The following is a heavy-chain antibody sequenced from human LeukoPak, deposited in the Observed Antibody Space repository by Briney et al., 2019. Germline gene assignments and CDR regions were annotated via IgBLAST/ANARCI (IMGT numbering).Heavy chain of an antibody. CDR1: GFTFSSHW. V-gene: IGHV3-74*01. CDR3: AREGYYDSSGPFDY. D-gene: IGHD3-22*01. CDR2: INTDGSTT. J-gene: IGHJ4*02. Sequence: PGGSLRLSCAASGFTFSSHWMHWVRKAPGKGLVWVSRINTDGSTTTYADSVKGRFTVSRDNAKNTLYLQMNSLRAEDTAVYYCAREGYYDSSGPFDYWGQGTLVTVSS.